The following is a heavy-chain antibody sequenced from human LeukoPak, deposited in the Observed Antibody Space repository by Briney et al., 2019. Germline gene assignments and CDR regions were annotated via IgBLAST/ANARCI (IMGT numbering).Heavy chain of an antibody. J-gene: IGHJ6*02. V-gene: IGHV3-48*04. CDR2: ISSSGSTI. CDR3: ARAGYGDYWVNGMDV. CDR1: GFTFSSYA. D-gene: IGHD4-17*01. Sequence: GGSLRLSCAASGFTFSSYAMSWVRQAPGKGLEWVSYISSSGSTIYYADSVKGRFTISRDNAKNSLYLQMNSLRAEDTAVYYCARAGYGDYWVNGMDVWGQGTTVTVSS.